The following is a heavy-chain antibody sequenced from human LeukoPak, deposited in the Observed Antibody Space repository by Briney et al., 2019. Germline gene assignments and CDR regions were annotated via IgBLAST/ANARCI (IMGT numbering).Heavy chain of an antibody. Sequence: GGSLRLSCAASGFTFSDYNMRWIRQAPGKGLEWVSSISRSGSTKYYADSVKGRFTISRDNAKNSLFLQMNSLRAEDTAVYYCARYYGSGSLYYFDYWGQGTLVTVSS. CDR3: ARYYGSGSLYYFDY. CDR1: GFTFSDYN. CDR2: ISRSGSTK. D-gene: IGHD3-10*01. V-gene: IGHV3-11*01. J-gene: IGHJ4*02.